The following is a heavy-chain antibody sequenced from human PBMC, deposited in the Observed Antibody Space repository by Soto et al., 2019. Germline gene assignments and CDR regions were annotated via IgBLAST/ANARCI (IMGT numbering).Heavy chain of an antibody. CDR2: INSDGTDS. V-gene: IGHV3-43D*04. CDR3: AKALNYYDSSPLDN. J-gene: IGHJ4*02. Sequence: GGSLRLSCAAAGFDFEDFAMHWVRQAPGKGLEWVSLINSDGTDSYYMDSVRGRFTISRDHGKNSLYLQMDRLRPEETAFYFCAKALNYYDSSPLDNWGQGTLVNVS. D-gene: IGHD3-22*01. CDR1: GFDFEDFA.